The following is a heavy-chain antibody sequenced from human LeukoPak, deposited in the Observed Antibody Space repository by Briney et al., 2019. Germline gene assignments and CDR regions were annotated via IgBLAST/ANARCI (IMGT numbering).Heavy chain of an antibody. CDR1: GYTFTSYG. D-gene: IGHD5-18*01. CDR2: ISAYNGNT. Sequence: GASVKVSCKASGYTFTSYGISWVRQAPGQGLEWMGWISAYNGNTNYAQKLQGRVTMTTDTSTSTAYMELRSLRSDDTAVYYCARHTAMGNYYYYYMDVWGKGTTVTVSS. V-gene: IGHV1-18*01. CDR3: ARHTAMGNYYYYYMDV. J-gene: IGHJ6*03.